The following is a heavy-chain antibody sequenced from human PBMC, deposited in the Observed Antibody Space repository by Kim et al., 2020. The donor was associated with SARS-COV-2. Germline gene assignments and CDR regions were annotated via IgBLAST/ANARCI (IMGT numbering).Heavy chain of an antibody. CDR2: ISGSGGST. D-gene: IGHD3-3*01. Sequence: GGSLRLSCAASGFTFSSYAMSWVRQAPGKGLEWVSAISGSGGSTYYADSVKGRFTISRDNSKNTLYLPMNSLRAEDTAVYYCAKRDDLWSGGGYLYYYGMDVWGQGTTVTVSS. V-gene: IGHV3-23*01. J-gene: IGHJ6*02. CDR3: AKRDDLWSGGGYLYYYGMDV. CDR1: GFTFSSYA.